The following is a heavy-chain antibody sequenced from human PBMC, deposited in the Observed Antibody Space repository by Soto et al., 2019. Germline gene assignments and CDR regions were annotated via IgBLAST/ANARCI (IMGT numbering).Heavy chain of an antibody. J-gene: IGHJ6*02. CDR1: GFTFSSYA. D-gene: IGHD4-4*01. CDR2: ISGTGGIT. CDR3: AKEETVISHYYYYYGMDV. Sequence: EVQLLESGGGLVQPGGSLRLSCAASGFTFSSYAMNWVRQAPGKGLEWVSVISGTGGITYHADSVKGRFTISRDNSKNTLYLQMYSLRAEDTAVYFCAKEETVISHYYYYYGMDVWGQGTTVTVSS. V-gene: IGHV3-23*01.